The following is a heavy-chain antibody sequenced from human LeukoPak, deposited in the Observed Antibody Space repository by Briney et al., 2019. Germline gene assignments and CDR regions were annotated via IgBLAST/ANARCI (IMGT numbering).Heavy chain of an antibody. CDR2: TYYRSKWYD. D-gene: IGHD6-19*01. J-gene: IGHJ5*01. V-gene: IGHV6-1*01. CDR3: ARDLGNSGWYTFDF. Sequence: SQTLSLTCAISGDSVSSKNGAWNWVRQSPSRGLEWLGRTYYRSKWYDEYADSVKGRVTISPDTSKNQFSLHVYSVTPEDTAVYYCARDLGNSGWYTFDFWGQGTLVTVSS. CDR1: GDSVSSKNGA.